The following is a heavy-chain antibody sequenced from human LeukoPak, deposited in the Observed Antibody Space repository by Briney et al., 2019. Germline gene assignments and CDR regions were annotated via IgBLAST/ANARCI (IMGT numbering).Heavy chain of an antibody. CDR2: INHSGST. CDR3: ARVTADAFDI. Sequence: SETLSLTCGVYGGPFSDHYWSWIRQTPGKGLEWIGEINHSGSTNYNPSLKSRVTISVDTSKNQFSLKLSSVTAADTAVYYCARVTADAFDIWGQGTMGTVSS. CDR1: GGPFSDHY. V-gene: IGHV4-34*01. J-gene: IGHJ3*02.